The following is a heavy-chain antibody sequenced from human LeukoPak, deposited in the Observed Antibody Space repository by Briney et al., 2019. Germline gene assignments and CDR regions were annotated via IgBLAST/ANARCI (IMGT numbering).Heavy chain of an antibody. V-gene: IGHV4-39*01. CDR1: GGSISSSSYY. CDR3: ARHAGGATGPYDWFDP. D-gene: IGHD1-26*01. Sequence: SETLSLTCTVSGGSISSSSYYWGWTRQPPGKGLEWIGSIYYSGSTYYNPSLKSRVTITVDTSKNQFSLKLSSVTAADTAVYYCARHAGGATGPYDWFDPWGQGTLVTVSS. CDR2: IYYSGST. J-gene: IGHJ5*02.